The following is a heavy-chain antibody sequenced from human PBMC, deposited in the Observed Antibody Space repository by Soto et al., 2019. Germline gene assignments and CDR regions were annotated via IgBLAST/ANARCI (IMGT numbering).Heavy chain of an antibody. CDR1: GGSISSYY. CDR3: ARHRYRQLVSSGSGWCFDY. CDR2: IYYSGST. J-gene: IGHJ4*02. D-gene: IGHD6-19*01. V-gene: IGHV4-59*08. Sequence: QVQLQESGPGLVKPSETLSLTCTVSGGSISSYYWSWIRQPPGKGLEWIGYIYYSGSTNYNPSLKSRVTISVDTSKNQFSLKLSSVTAADTAVYYCARHRYRQLVSSGSGWCFDYWGQGTLVTVSS.